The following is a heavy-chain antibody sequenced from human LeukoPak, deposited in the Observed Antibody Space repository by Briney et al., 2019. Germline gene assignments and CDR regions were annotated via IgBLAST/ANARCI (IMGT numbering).Heavy chain of an antibody. D-gene: IGHD6-19*01. V-gene: IGHV3-30*02. Sequence: GGSLRLSCAASGFTFSSHALHWVRQAPGKGLEWVAFIRYDGNNKYYADSMKGRITISRDNSKNTLYLQMNSLRTEDTAVYYCAKGAAVAVLDYWGQGTLVTVSS. J-gene: IGHJ4*02. CDR3: AKGAAVAVLDY. CDR2: IRYDGNNK. CDR1: GFTFSSHA.